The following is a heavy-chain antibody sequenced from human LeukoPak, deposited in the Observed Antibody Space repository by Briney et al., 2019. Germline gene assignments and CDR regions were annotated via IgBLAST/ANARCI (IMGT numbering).Heavy chain of an antibody. CDR3: ARTGVDYTMVRGVLLAPRFDY. CDR2: IKTDGSEK. Sequence: PGGSLRLSCAASGFTFSSYAMSWVRQAPGKGLEWVANIKTDGSEKYYVDSVKGRFTISRDNAKNSLYLQMNSLRAEDTAVYYCARTGVDYTMVRGVLLAPRFDYWGQGTLVTVSS. J-gene: IGHJ4*02. D-gene: IGHD3-10*01. CDR1: GFTFSSYA. V-gene: IGHV3-7*01.